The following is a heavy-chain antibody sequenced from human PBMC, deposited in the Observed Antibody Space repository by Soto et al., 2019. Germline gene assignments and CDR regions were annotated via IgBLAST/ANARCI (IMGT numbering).Heavy chain of an antibody. V-gene: IGHV3-21*01. CDR3: ESTYSGSSMAHAFDI. D-gene: IGHD1-26*01. Sequence: GGSLRLSCAASGFTFSSYSMNWVRQAPGKGLEWVSSISSSSSYIYYADSVKGRFTIPRDSAKNSLYLQMNSLRAEDTAVYYCESTYSGSSMAHAFDIWGQGTMVTV. CDR1: GFTFSSYS. J-gene: IGHJ3*02. CDR2: ISSSSSYI.